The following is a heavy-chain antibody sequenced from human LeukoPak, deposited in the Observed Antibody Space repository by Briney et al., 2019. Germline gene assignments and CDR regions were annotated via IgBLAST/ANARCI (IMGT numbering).Heavy chain of an antibody. CDR3: ARGGYSSGWTSDY. J-gene: IGHJ4*02. V-gene: IGHV4-61*02. Sequence: PSETLSLTCTVSGGSISSGSYYWSWIRQPAGKGLEWIGRIYTSGSTNYNPSLKSRVTISVDTSKNQFSLKLSSVTAADTAVYYCARGGYSSGWTSDYWGQGTLVTVSS. CDR1: GGSISSGSYY. CDR2: IYTSGST. D-gene: IGHD6-19*01.